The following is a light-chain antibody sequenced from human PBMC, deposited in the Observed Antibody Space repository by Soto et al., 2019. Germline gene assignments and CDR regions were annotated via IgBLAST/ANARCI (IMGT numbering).Light chain of an antibody. J-gene: IGKJ1*01. CDR2: DAS. Sequence: DIKMTQSPSTLSGSVGDRVTITCRASQGISSYLAWYQQKPGKAPKLLIYDASTLESGVPSRFSGSGSGTEFTLSISSLQADDFASYYCQHYTSYPWTFGRGTKVDIK. CDR1: QGISSY. V-gene: IGKV1-5*01. CDR3: QHYTSYPWT.